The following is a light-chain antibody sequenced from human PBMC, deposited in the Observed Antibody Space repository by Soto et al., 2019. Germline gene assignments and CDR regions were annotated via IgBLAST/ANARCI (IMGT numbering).Light chain of an antibody. CDR2: EVS. CDR1: SSDVGGYNY. J-gene: IGLJ2*01. CDR3: SSYTSSSNHVV. V-gene: IGLV2-14*01. Sequence: QSALTQPASVSGSPGQSITISCTGTSSDVGGYNYVSWYQQHPGKAPKLMIYEVSNRPSGVSNRFSGSKSGNTASLTISGLQAEDEADYYCSSYTSSSNHVVFGGGPKLPVI.